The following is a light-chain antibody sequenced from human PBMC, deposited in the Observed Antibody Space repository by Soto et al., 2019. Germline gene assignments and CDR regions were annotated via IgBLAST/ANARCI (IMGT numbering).Light chain of an antibody. V-gene: IGKV1-8*01. CDR3: QQYYSYPLLT. CDR2: AAS. Sequence: AIRMTQSPSSLSASTGDRVTITCRASQGISSYLAWSQQKPGKAPKLLIYAASTLQSGVPSRFSGSGSGTDFTLTISCLQSEDFATYYCQQYYSYPLLTFGGGTKVEIK. J-gene: IGKJ4*01. CDR1: QGISSY.